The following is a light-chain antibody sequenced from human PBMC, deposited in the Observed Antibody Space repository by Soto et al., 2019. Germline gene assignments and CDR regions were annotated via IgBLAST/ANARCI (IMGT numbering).Light chain of an antibody. V-gene: IGKV3-11*01. Sequence: VLTQSPATLSLSPGDRATLSCRAGQNINNFIAWYQHKPGQAPRLLIYDASNRATGIPGRFNGSGSGTDFTLTITSLESEDFAVYYCQHRGRFGQGTKVDIK. CDR3: QHRGR. CDR2: DAS. CDR1: QNINNF. J-gene: IGKJ1*01.